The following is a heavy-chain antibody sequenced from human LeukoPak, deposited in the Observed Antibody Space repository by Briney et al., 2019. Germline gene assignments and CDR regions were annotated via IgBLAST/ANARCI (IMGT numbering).Heavy chain of an antibody. V-gene: IGHV4-39*07. J-gene: IGHJ4*02. CDR3: ARGDCSSTSCLIFDY. D-gene: IGHD2-2*01. CDR1: GGSISSSSCY. Sequence: SETLSLTCTASGGSISSSSCYWGWIRQPPGKGLEWIGSIYYSGSTYYNPSLKSRVTISVDTSKNQFSLKLSSVTAADTAVYYCARGDCSSTSCLIFDYWGQGTLVTVSS. CDR2: IYYSGST.